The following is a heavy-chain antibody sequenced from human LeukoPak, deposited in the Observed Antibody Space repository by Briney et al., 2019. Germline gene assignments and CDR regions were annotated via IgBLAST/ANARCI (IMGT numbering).Heavy chain of an antibody. CDR2: ISYDGSNK. Sequence: GVSLRLSCAASGFTFSSYAMHCVRQAPGKGLEWVTDISYDGSNKYCADSVKGRFTISRDNSQNTLYLQMNSLRAEDTAVYYCARVVGLRGYYMDVWGKGTTVTVSS. CDR3: ARVVGLRGYYMDV. J-gene: IGHJ6*03. V-gene: IGHV3-30*04. D-gene: IGHD1-26*01. CDR1: GFTFSSYA.